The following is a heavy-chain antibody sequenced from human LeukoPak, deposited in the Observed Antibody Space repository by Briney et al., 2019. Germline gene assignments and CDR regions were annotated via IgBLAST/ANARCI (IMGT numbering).Heavy chain of an antibody. Sequence: ASVKVSCKASGYTFSRYYIHWVRQAPGQGLEWMGIIKPSGGSTTYAQKFQGRVTMTRDTSTSTVYMDLSSLRSEDTAVYYCAREGPEDSAYNWLDPWGQGTLVTVSS. V-gene: IGHV1-46*01. CDR3: AREGPEDSAYNWLDP. CDR2: IKPSGGST. D-gene: IGHD1-26*01. J-gene: IGHJ5*02. CDR1: GYTFSRYY.